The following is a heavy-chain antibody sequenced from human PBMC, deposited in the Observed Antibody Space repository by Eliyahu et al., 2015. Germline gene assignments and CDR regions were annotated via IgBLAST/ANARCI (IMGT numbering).Heavy chain of an antibody. D-gene: IGHD3-22*01. V-gene: IGHV4-39*01. Sequence: QLQLQESGPGLVKPSETLSLTCTVSGGSISSSSYYWGWIRQPPGKGLEWIGGIYYSGSTYYNPSLKSRVTISVDTSKNQFSLKLSSVTAADTAVYYCARHLDSSGYKVRWYFDLWGRGTLVTVSS. CDR1: GGSISSSSYY. CDR2: IYYSGST. J-gene: IGHJ2*01. CDR3: ARHLDSSGYKVRWYFDL.